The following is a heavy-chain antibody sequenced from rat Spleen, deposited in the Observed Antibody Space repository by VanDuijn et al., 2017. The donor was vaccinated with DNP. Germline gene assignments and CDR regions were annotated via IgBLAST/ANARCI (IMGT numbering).Heavy chain of an antibody. CDR3: GRHNNVYAVDA. V-gene: IGHV5S13*01. D-gene: IGHD1-10*01. Sequence: EVQLVESGGGLVQPGRSVKLSCAASGFSFSDYGLVWVRRSPKKGLEWVATINPSGGSRTYFPGSVKGRFTISRDNAKNSLYLQMNSLKSEDTATYYCGRHNNVYAVDAWGQGTSVTVSS. CDR1: GFSFSDYG. CDR2: INPSGGSRT. J-gene: IGHJ4*01.